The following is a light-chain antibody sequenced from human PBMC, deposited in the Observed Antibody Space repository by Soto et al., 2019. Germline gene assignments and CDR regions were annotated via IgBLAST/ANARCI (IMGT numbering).Light chain of an antibody. V-gene: IGLV2-11*01. CDR2: DVT. J-gene: IGLJ1*01. Sequence: QSVLTQPRSVSGSPGQSVTISCTGTSRDVGPYNYVSWYQQHPGKAPKLIIYDVTERPSGVPDRFSASKSGNTASLTISGLQADDEADYYCCSYAGSYTFVFGPETKVTVL. CDR3: CSYAGSYTFV. CDR1: SRDVGPYNY.